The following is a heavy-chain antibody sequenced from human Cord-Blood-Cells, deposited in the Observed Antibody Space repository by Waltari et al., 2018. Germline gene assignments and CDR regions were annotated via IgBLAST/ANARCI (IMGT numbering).Heavy chain of an antibody. CDR2: ISSSSSYI. CDR3: ARGRYYYDSSGHIGEFDY. J-gene: IGHJ4*02. V-gene: IGHV3-21*01. Sequence: MNWVRQAPGKGLEWVSSISSSSSYIYYADSVKGRFTISRDNAKNSLYLQMNSLRAEDTAVYYCARGRYYYDSSGHIGEFDYWGQGTLVTVSS. D-gene: IGHD3-22*01.